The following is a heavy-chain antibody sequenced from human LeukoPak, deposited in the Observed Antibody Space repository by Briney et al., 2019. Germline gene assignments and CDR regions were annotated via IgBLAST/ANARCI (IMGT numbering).Heavy chain of an antibody. Sequence: GGSLRLSCGASGFTFSSYAMSWVRQAPGKGLEWVSAISGSGGSTYYADSVKGRFTISRDNSKNTLYLQMNSLRAEDTAVYYCAKGLGSGSFLFDYWGQGTLVTVSS. D-gene: IGHD3-10*02. CDR2: ISGSGGST. CDR3: AKGLGSGSFLFDY. CDR1: GFTFSSYA. J-gene: IGHJ4*02. V-gene: IGHV3-23*01.